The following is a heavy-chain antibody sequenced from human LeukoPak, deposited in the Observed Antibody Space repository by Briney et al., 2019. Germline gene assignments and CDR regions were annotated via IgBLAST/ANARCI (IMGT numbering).Heavy chain of an antibody. Sequence: GGSLRLSCAASGFTFSSYAMHWVRQAPGKGLEWVAVISYDGSNKYYADSVKGRFTISRDNSENTLYLQMNSLRAEDTAVYYCAREAFRYCSSTSCHIDYWGQGTLVTVSS. CDR1: GFTFSSYA. J-gene: IGHJ4*02. V-gene: IGHV3-30*01. CDR2: ISYDGSNK. CDR3: AREAFRYCSSTSCHIDY. D-gene: IGHD2-2*01.